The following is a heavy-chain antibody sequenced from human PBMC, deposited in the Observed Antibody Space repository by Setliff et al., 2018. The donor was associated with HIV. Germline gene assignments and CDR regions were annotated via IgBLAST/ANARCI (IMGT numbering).Heavy chain of an antibody. V-gene: IGHV1-18*01. J-gene: IGHJ4*02. CDR1: GYTFTSYG. CDR3: ARVQWVVSSNVGLGY. D-gene: IGHD6-19*01. CDR2: ISGYSGNT. Sequence: ASVKVSCKASGYTFTSYGISWLRQAPGQGLEWMGWISGYSGNTNYAQKFQDRVTMTTDTPTSTVYMELRSLRSDDTAVYYCARVQWVVSSNVGLGYWGQGTLVTVS.